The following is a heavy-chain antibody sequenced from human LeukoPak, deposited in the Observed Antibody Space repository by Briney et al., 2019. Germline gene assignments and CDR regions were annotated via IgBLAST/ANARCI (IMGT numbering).Heavy chain of an antibody. V-gene: IGHV3-7*01. CDR1: GFTFTTFG. J-gene: IGHJ4*02. Sequence: GGSWRPSCAVSGFTFTTFGMTWVRKTPGEGLEWLPSIKQDGSEKYYVDSVKGRFTISRDNAKNSLYLQMNSLRAEDTAVYYCASRNYGGSPLPLDYWGQGTLVTVSS. CDR2: IKQDGSEK. D-gene: IGHD4-23*01. CDR3: ASRNYGGSPLPLDY.